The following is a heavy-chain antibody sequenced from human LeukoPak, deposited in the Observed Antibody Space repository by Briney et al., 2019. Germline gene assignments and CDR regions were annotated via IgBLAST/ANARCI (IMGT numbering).Heavy chain of an antibody. CDR3: ARDTVNGPFFIIFDY. CDR1: GFSFASYE. CDR2: ISSDGHVG. D-gene: IGHD2-8*01. Sequence: PGGSLRLSCAASGFSFASYEMNWVRQAPGKGLEWVSHISSDGHVGRYAESVRGRFTMSRDNAKDLMFLQMNGLRAEDTAVYYCARDTVNGPFFIIFDYWGQGALVTVSS. V-gene: IGHV3-48*03. J-gene: IGHJ4*02.